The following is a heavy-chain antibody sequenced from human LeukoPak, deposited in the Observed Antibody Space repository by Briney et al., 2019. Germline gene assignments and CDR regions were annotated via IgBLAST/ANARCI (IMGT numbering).Heavy chain of an antibody. CDR3: ARGIGSSGWFF. V-gene: IGHV3-23*01. CDR2: ISQNGRTT. J-gene: IGHJ4*02. D-gene: IGHD6-19*01. CDR1: GFTFSSHA. Sequence: GGSLRLSCAASGFTFSSHAMSWVRQAPGGGLEWVSSISQNGRTTYYPDSVRGRFTISRDNAKNSLYLQMNSLRAEDTAVYYCARGIGSSGWFFWGQGTLVTVSS.